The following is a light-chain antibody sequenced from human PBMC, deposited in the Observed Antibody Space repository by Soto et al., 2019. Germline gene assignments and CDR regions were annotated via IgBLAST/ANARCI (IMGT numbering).Light chain of an antibody. CDR3: ETWDTNTRV. CDR2: LEGSGSY. V-gene: IGLV4-60*02. Sequence: QLVLTQSSSASASLGSSVKLTCTLSSGHRAYIIAWHQQQPGKAPRYLMKLEGSGSYNKGSGVPDRFSGSSSGADRYLTIANLQFEDEADYYCETWDTNTRVFGGGTQLIVL. CDR1: SGHRAYI. J-gene: IGLJ3*02.